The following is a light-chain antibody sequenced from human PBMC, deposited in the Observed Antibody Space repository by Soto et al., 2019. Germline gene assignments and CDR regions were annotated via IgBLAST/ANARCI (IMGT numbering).Light chain of an antibody. V-gene: IGKV1-39*01. J-gene: IGKJ2*03. Sequence: DIQMTQSPSSLSASVGDRVTITCRASQSISTFLNWYQQKPGKAPKLLIYDASSLQSGVPSRISGSGSGTDFTLTIDSLQPEDFATYYCQQSYRTSYSFGQGTKVDIK. CDR1: QSISTF. CDR2: DAS. CDR3: QQSYRTSYS.